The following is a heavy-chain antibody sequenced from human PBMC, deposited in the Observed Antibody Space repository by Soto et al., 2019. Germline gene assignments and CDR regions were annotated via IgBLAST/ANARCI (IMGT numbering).Heavy chain of an antibody. J-gene: IGHJ5*02. CDR3: ARHYSSGSRNWFDP. CDR2: IYYSGST. D-gene: IGHD6-19*01. V-gene: IGHV4-39*01. Sequence: SETLSLTCTVSGGSISSSSYFWGWVRQPPGKGLEWIGSIYYSGSTYYNPSLRSRVTISVDTSKNQFSLKLSSVTAADTAVFYLARHYSSGSRNWFDPWGQGTLVTVSS. CDR1: GGSISSSSYF.